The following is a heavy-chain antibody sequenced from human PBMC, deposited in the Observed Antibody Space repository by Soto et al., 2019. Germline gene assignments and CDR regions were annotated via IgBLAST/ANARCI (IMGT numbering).Heavy chain of an antibody. V-gene: IGHV1-18*01. CDR2: IYPKEGRI. CDR3: ARDIDYDIDY. D-gene: IGHD4-17*01. Sequence: QVQLVQSGAEVQKPGASVKVSCEASGYIFNNYGITWVRQAPGQGLEWMGWIYPKEGRINFAQNFQGRVTLTTDTSTTTAYMELRSLRFDDSAVYFCARDIDYDIDYWGQGTLVTVSS. CDR1: GYIFNNYG. J-gene: IGHJ4*02.